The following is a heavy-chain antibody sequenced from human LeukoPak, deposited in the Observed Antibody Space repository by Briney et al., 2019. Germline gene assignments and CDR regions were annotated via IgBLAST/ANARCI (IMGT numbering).Heavy chain of an antibody. D-gene: IGHD6-19*01. J-gene: IGHJ4*02. Sequence: GRSLRLSCAAFGFTFSSYGMHWVRQAPGKGLEWVAIIWYNGSNKYYADSVKGRFTISRDNSKNTLYLQMNSLRAEDTAVYYCAREIAVAGTFNLDYWGQGTLVTVSS. CDR2: IWYNGSNK. V-gene: IGHV3-33*01. CDR1: GFTFSSYG. CDR3: AREIAVAGTFNLDY.